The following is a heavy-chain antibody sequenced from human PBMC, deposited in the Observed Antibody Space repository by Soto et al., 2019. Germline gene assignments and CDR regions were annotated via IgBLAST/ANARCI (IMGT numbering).Heavy chain of an antibody. J-gene: IGHJ4*02. D-gene: IGHD6-19*01. V-gene: IGHV3-7*01. CDR2: IKQDGSEK. Sequence: GGSLRLSCAASGFTFSSYWMSWVRQAPGKGLEWVANIKQDGSEKYYVDSLKGRFTISRDNAKNSLYLQMDSLRAEDTAVYYCARDTDYSSGWSSLDYWGQGTLVTVSS. CDR3: ARDTDYSSGWSSLDY. CDR1: GFTFSSYW.